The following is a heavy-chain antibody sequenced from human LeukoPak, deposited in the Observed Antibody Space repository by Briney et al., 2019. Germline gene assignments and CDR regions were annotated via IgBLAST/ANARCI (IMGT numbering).Heavy chain of an antibody. V-gene: IGHV4-61*02. D-gene: IGHD3-10*01. Sequence: NPSETLSLTCTVSGGSIIGGSYYWSWIRQPAGKGLEWIGRIYTSGSTNYNPSLKSRVTISLNTSKNQFSLKLSSVTAADTAVYYCARQVLDHGDGGDAFDIWGQGTMVTVSS. CDR2: IYTSGST. J-gene: IGHJ3*02. CDR1: GGSIIGGSYY. CDR3: ARQVLDHGDGGDAFDI.